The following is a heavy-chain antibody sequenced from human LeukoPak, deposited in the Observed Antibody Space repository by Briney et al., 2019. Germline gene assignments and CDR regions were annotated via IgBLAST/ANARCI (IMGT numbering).Heavy chain of an antibody. J-gene: IGHJ4*02. D-gene: IGHD1-26*01. V-gene: IGHV3-23*01. CDR3: AKAGSIKFDY. Sequence: GGSLRLSCAASGFTFSSSAMSWVRQAPGKGLEWVSGISGSGDTYYADSVKGRFTISRDNSKNTLYLLMNNLRAEDTAVYYCAKAGSIKFDYWGQGTLVTVSS. CDR2: ISGSGDT. CDR1: GFTFSSSA.